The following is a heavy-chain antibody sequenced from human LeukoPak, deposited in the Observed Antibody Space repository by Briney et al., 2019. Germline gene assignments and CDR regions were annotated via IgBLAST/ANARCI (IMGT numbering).Heavy chain of an antibody. CDR2: INHSGST. J-gene: IGHJ4*02. V-gene: IGHV4-34*01. Sequence: SSQTLSLTCAVYGGSFSGYYWSWIRQPPGKGLEWIGEINHSGSTNYNPSLKSRVTISVDTSKNQFSLKLSSVTAADTAVYYCARADYYDSSGYYGYWGQGTLVTVSS. CDR3: ARADYYDSSGYYGY. CDR1: GGSFSGYY. D-gene: IGHD3-22*01.